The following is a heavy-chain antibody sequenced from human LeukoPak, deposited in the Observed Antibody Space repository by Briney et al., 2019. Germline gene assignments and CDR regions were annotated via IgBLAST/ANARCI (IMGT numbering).Heavy chain of an antibody. Sequence: SETLSLTCSVSGGSISNYYWSWIRQPPGKGLEWIGEINHSGSTNYNPSLKSRATISVDTSKNQFSLKLSSVTAADTAVYYCARPYYYDSSGYYYDDYWGQGTLVTVSS. D-gene: IGHD3-22*01. CDR2: INHSGST. CDR1: GGSISNYY. V-gene: IGHV4-34*01. CDR3: ARPYYYDSSGYYYDDY. J-gene: IGHJ4*02.